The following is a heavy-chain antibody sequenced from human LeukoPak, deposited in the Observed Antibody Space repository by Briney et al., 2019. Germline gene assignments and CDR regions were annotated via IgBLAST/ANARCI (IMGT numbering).Heavy chain of an antibody. CDR1: GGTFSSYA. D-gene: IGHD1-14*01. CDR2: IIPIFGTA. CDR3: AREYPNLHGVDY. Sequence: SVKVSCKASGGTFSSYAISWVRQAPGQGLEWMGGIIPIFGTANYAQKFQGRVTITADESTSTAYMELSSLRCEDTAVYYCAREYPNLHGVDYWGQGTLVTVSS. V-gene: IGHV1-69*13. J-gene: IGHJ4*02.